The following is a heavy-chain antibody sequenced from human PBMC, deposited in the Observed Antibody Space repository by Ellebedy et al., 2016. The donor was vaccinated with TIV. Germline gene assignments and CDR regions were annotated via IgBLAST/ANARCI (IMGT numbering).Heavy chain of an antibody. CDR1: GFTFSNAW. D-gene: IGHD6-6*01. J-gene: IGHJ6*02. CDR2: IKSKTDGGTT. V-gene: IGHV3-15*07. Sequence: GESLKISCAASGFTFSNAWMNWVRQAPGKGLEWVGRIKSKTDGGTTDNAAPVKGRFTISRDDSKNTLYLQMNSLKTEDTAVYYCTTGRIAARPRVLYYYYGMDVWGQGTTVTVSS. CDR3: TTGRIAARPRVLYYYYGMDV.